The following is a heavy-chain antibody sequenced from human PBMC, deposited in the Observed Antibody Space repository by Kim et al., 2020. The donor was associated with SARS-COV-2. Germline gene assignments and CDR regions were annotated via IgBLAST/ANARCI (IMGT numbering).Heavy chain of an antibody. J-gene: IGHJ3*02. V-gene: IGHV3-23*03. Sequence: GGSLRLSCAASGFTFSSYAMNWVRQAPEKGLEWVSVIYSGGTGTRYADSVKGRFTISRDNSKNTLYLQMNSLRAEDTAVYYCAKDMGARTWAFDIRGQGTMVTVSS. CDR1: GFTFSSYA. CDR2: IYSGGTGT. CDR3: AKDMGARTWAFDI. D-gene: IGHD1-26*01.